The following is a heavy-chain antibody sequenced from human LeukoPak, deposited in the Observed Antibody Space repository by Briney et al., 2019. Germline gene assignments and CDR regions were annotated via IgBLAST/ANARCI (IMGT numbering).Heavy chain of an antibody. CDR2: IYSGGST. V-gene: IGHV3-53*01. D-gene: IGHD6-13*01. J-gene: IGHJ4*02. CDR1: GFTFSSNY. Sequence: PGGSLRLSCAASGFTFSSNYMSWVRQAPGKGLEWVSVIYSGGSTYYSDSVKGGFTISRDNSKNTLYLQMNSLRAEDTAVYYCARDVSGSSSWSDFDYWGQGTLVTVSS. CDR3: ARDVSGSSSWSDFDY.